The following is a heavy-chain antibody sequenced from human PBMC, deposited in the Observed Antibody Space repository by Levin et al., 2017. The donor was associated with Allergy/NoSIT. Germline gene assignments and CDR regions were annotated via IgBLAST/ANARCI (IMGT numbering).Heavy chain of an antibody. CDR2: ISSGGNTI. J-gene: IGHJ4*02. V-gene: IGHV3-23*01. D-gene: IGHD3-16*01. CDR3: ASKIGGANPLDY. Sequence: GESLKISCAASGFTFSTYAMNWVRQAPGKGLEWVSVISSGGNTIYYADSVKGRFTISRDNSKNTLYLQINSLRAEDTAVYFCASKIGGANPLDYWGQGTLVTVSS. CDR1: GFTFSTYA.